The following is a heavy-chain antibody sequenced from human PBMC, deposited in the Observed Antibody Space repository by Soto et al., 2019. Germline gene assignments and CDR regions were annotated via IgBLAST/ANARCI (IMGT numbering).Heavy chain of an antibody. D-gene: IGHD1-26*01. CDR3: ARHDTKYYKSDY. J-gene: IGHJ4*02. V-gene: IGHV4-59*08. CDR1: GDSITGYY. CDR2: VYHSGTT. Sequence: PSETLSLTCTVPGDSITGYYWSWIRQSPGKGLEWIGYVYHSGTTKYNPSLKSRVTISVETSKNQFSLKLSSVTAADTAVYYCARHDTKYYKSDYWGQGSLVTVS.